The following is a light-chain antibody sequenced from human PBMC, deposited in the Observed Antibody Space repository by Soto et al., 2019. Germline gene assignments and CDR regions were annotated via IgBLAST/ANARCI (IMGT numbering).Light chain of an antibody. CDR1: QALNTR. V-gene: IGKV3D-15*01. CDR3: HQRQSWPRT. CDR2: LTS. J-gene: IGKJ1*01. Sequence: ETMMTQSPDTLSVSLWERATLSCRASQALNTRLAWYQHKPGQAPRLLIYLTSNRAAGVPSRFSAWGSATDFTLTISDVQPEDFAVYYCHQRQSWPRTFGQGTKVDI.